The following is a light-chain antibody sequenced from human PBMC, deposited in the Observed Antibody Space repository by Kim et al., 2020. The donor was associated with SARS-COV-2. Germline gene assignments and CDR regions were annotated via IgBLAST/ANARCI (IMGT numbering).Light chain of an antibody. CDR1: QSVSSY. J-gene: IGKJ4*01. CDR3: HQRAYWPLT. CDR2: DAS. Sequence: EIVLTQSPATLSLSPGERATVSCRASQSVSSYLAWYQQKPGQAPRLLIYDASNRATGIPARFSGSGSGTDFTLTISSLGPEDFAVYYCHQRAYWPLTFGGGTKVDIK. V-gene: IGKV3-11*01.